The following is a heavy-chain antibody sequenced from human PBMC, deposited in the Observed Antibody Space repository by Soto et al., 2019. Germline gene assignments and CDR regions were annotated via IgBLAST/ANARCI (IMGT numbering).Heavy chain of an antibody. J-gene: IGHJ5*02. Sequence: EVQLVESGGGLVKPGGSLRLSCAASGFTFSSYSMNWVRQAPGKGLEWVSSISSSSSYIYYADSVKGRFTISRDNAKNSLYLQMNSLRAEDTAVYYCAAVLPAGFDPWGQGTLVTVSS. CDR1: GFTFSSYS. CDR3: AAVLPAGFDP. CDR2: ISSSSSYI. V-gene: IGHV3-21*01. D-gene: IGHD1-20*01.